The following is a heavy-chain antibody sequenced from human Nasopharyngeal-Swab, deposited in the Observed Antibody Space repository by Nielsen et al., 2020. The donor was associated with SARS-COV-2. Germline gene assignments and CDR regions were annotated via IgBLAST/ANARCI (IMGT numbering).Heavy chain of an antibody. J-gene: IGHJ4*01. Sequence: SETLSLTCTVSGGSVSSGSYYWSWIRQPPGKGLEWIGYIYYSGSTNYNPSLKSRVTISVDTSKNQFSLKLSSVTAADTAVYYCARGGFRRSFDYWGHGTLVAVSS. V-gene: IGHV4-61*01. CDR2: IYYSGST. CDR3: ARGGFRRSFDY. CDR1: GGSVSSGSYY. D-gene: IGHD3-10*01.